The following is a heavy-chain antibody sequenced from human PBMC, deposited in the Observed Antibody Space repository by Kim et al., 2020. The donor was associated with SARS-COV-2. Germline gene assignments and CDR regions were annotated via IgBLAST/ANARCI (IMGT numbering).Heavy chain of an antibody. Sequence: DSVKGRFTISRDNSKNTLYLQMNSLRAEDTAVYYCAKSATYSSSWAYFDYWGQGTLVTVSS. V-gene: IGHV3-23*01. CDR3: AKSATYSSSWAYFDY. D-gene: IGHD6-13*01. J-gene: IGHJ4*02.